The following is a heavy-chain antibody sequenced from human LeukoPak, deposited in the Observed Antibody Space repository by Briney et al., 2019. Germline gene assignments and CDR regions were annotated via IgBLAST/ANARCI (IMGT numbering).Heavy chain of an antibody. CDR3: ASRGISGWYFDI. Sequence: GGSLRLSCAASGFTFSSYSMNWVRQAPGKGLEWVSCISSSSSTKYYADSVKGRFTISRDNAKNSLYLQMNSLRDEDTAVYYCASRGISGWYFDIWGQGTMVTVSS. CDR2: ISSSSSTK. J-gene: IGHJ3*02. CDR1: GFTFSSYS. V-gene: IGHV3-48*02. D-gene: IGHD6-19*01.